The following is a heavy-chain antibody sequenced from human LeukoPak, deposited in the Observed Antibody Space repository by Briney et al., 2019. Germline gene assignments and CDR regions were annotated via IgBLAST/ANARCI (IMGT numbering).Heavy chain of an antibody. CDR2: ISAYNGNT. CDR1: GYTFTSYG. D-gene: IGHD5-18*01. CDR3: ARDQGGYSQYASPELSNNMDV. J-gene: IGHJ6*03. Sequence: ASVKVSCKASGYTFTSYGISWVRQAPGQGLEWMGWISAYNGNTNYAQKLQGRVTMTTDTSKSPAYMELRSLRSDDTAVYYCARDQGGYSQYASPELSNNMDVWGKGTTVTVSS. V-gene: IGHV1-18*01.